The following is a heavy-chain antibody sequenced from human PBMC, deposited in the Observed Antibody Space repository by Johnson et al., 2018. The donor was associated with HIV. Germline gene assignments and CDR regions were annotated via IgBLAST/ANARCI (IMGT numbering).Heavy chain of an antibody. CDR3: ASTRTGWGAFDI. J-gene: IGHJ3*02. D-gene: IGHD6-19*01. V-gene: IGHV3-30*14. Sequence: QVQLVESGGGLIQPGGSLSLSCAASGFTFSSYAMHWVRQAPGKGLEWVAVISYDGSNKLYADSVKGRFTISRDNSKNTLYLQMNSLRAEDTAVYYCASTRTGWGAFDIWGQGTMVTVSS. CDR1: GFTFSSYA. CDR2: ISYDGSNK.